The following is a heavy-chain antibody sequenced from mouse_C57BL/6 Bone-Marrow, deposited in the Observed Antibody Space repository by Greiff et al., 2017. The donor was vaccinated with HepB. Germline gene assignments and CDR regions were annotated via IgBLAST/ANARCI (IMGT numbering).Heavy chain of an antibody. V-gene: IGHV1-55*01. D-gene: IGHD1-1*01. J-gene: IGHJ4*01. CDR3: ARRYGSSPYYYAMDY. CDR1: GYTFTSYW. CDR2: IYPGSGST. Sequence: QVQLQQPGAELVKPGASVKMSCKASGYTFTSYWITWVKQRPGPGLEWIGDIYPGSGSTNYNEKFKSKATLTVDTSSSTAYMQLSSLTSEDSAVYYCARRYGSSPYYYAMDYWGQGTSVTVSS.